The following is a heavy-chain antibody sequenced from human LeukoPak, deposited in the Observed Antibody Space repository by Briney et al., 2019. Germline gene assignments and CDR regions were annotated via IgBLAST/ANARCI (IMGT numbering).Heavy chain of an antibody. CDR2: IIPIFGTA. V-gene: IGHV1-69*05. D-gene: IGHD5-24*01. Sequence: SVKVSCKASGGTFSSYAISWVRQAPGQGLEWMGGIIPIFGTANYAQKFQGRVTITTDESTSTAYMELSSLRSEDTAVYYCAREEMATITFPDYWGQGTLVTVSS. J-gene: IGHJ4*02. CDR1: GGTFSSYA. CDR3: AREEMATITFPDY.